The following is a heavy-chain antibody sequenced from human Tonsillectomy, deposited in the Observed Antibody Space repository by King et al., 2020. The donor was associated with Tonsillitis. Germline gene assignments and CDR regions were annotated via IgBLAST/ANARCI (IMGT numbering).Heavy chain of an antibody. V-gene: IGHV4-34*01. J-gene: IGHJ6*03. CDR1: GGSFSDYN. D-gene: IGHD2-21*02. CDR2: ITHTGST. CDR3: AKTPAGTAVNSYSYMDV. Sequence: VQLQQWGAGLLKPSETLSLTCAAYGGSFSDYNWSWIRQSPGKELEWIGEITHTGSTRYNPSLKSRVTISVDMPKRQCSLRVTSVTAADTAVYYCAKTPAGTAVNSYSYMDVWAKGTTVTVSS.